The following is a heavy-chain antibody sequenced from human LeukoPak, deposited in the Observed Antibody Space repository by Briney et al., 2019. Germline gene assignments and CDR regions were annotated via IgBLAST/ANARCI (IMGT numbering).Heavy chain of an antibody. J-gene: IGHJ4*02. Sequence: SGPTLVNPTQTLTLTSTFSGFSLSTSGMCVSWIRQPPGKALEWLARIDWDDDKYYSTSLKTRLTISKDTSKNQVVLTMTNMDPVDTATYYCARTLLGYCSGGSCYFDYWGQGTLVTVSS. CDR1: GFSLSTSGMC. CDR2: IDWDDDK. D-gene: IGHD2-15*01. CDR3: ARTLLGYCSGGSCYFDY. V-gene: IGHV2-70*11.